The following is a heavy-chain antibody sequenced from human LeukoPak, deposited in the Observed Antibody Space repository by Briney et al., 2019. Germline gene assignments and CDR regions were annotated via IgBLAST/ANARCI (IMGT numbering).Heavy chain of an antibody. V-gene: IGHV1-18*01. CDR2: ISAYNGNT. CDR3: ARAQWLVSVIQYDY. D-gene: IGHD6-19*01. CDR1: GYTFTSYG. J-gene: IGHJ4*02. Sequence: ASVKVSCKASGYTFTSYGISWVRQAPGQGLEWMGWISAYNGNTNYAQKFQGRVTMTTDTSTSTAYMELRSLRSDDTAVYYCARAQWLVSVIQYDYWGQGTLVTVSS.